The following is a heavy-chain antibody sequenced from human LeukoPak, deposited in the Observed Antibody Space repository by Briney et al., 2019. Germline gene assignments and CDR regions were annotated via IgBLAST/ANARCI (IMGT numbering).Heavy chain of an antibody. V-gene: IGHV5-51*01. CDR3: ARLDVVVVAATPIYWFDP. CDR2: IYPGDSDT. J-gene: IGHJ5*02. CDR1: GYSFTSYW. Sequence: GESLKISCKGSGYSFTSYWIGWVRQMPGKGLEWMGIIYPGDSDTGYSPSFQGQVTISADKSISTAYLQWSSLKASDTAMYYCARLDVVVVAATPIYWFDPWGQGTLVTVSS. D-gene: IGHD2-15*01.